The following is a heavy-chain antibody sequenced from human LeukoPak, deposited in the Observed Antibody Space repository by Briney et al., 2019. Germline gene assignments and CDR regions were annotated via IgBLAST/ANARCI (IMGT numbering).Heavy chain of an antibody. J-gene: IGHJ4*02. Sequence: GGSLRLSCAASGFTFSSYNMNWVRQAPGKGLEWVSSITSSSNYIYYADSVKGRFTISRDNAKNSLYLQMNSLRAEDTAVYYCARGTMFPYYFDYWGQGPLVTVSS. V-gene: IGHV3-21*01. CDR1: GFTFSSYN. CDR3: ARGTMFPYYFDY. D-gene: IGHD3-10*02. CDR2: ITSSSNYI.